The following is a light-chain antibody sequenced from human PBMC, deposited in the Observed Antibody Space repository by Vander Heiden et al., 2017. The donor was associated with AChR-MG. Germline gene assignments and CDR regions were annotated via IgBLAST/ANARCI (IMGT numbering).Light chain of an antibody. CDR3: AAWDDSLNGRV. CDR1: SSNIGINA. V-gene: IGLV1-44*01. J-gene: IGLJ2*01. Sequence: QPTLTPPPSASATPGQWVTISCTGSSSNIGINAVNWYQQLPGTDPKHLIYSNNQRPSGVPDRFSGSKSGTSASLAISGLQSEDEADYYCAAWDDSLNGRVFGGGTKLTVL. CDR2: SNN.